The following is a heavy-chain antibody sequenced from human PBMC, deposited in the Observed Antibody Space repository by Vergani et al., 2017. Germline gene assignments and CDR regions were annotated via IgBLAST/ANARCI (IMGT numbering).Heavy chain of an antibody. D-gene: IGHD2-21*01. Sequence: QLQLQESGPGLVKPSETLSLTCTVSGGSISSSSYYWSWIRQPAGKGLEWIGRIYTSGSTNYNPSLKSRVTMSVDTSKNQFSLKLSSVTAADTAVYYCAREYSAENYYYYYYMDVWGKGTTVTVSS. CDR1: GGSISSSSYY. CDR3: AREYSAENYYYYYYMDV. CDR2: IYTSGST. J-gene: IGHJ6*03. V-gene: IGHV4-61*02.